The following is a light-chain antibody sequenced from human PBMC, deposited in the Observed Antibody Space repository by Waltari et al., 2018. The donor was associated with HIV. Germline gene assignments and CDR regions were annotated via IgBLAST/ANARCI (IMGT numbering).Light chain of an antibody. CDR3: CSYVTGGSLL. CDR1: SSDVGSFPS. V-gene: IGLV2-14*01. Sequence: HSVLTQPASVSASLGQSITISCDGTSSDVGSFPSFSWYHFPPHKAPTLVVLDADRRPSVIPFRFSGSKSGNTASLTISGLQAEDEGDYYCCSYVTGGSLLFGGGTRVTVL. CDR2: DAD. J-gene: IGLJ3*02.